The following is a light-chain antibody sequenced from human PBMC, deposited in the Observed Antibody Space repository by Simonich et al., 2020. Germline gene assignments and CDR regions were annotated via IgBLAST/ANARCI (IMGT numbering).Light chain of an antibody. V-gene: IGKV4-1*01. Sequence: DIVMTQSPDSLAVSLGERATINCKSSQSVLYSSKNKNYLAWYQQKPGQPPKLLIYWASTRESGVPARFSGSGSGTDFTLTISSLQAEDVAVYYCQQYYSTPPTFGQGTKVEIK. CDR1: QSVLYSSKNKNY. J-gene: IGKJ1*01. CDR2: WAS. CDR3: QQYYSTPPT.